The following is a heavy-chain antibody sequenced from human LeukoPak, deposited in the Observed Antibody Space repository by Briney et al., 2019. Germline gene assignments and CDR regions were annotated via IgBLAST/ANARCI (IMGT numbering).Heavy chain of an antibody. D-gene: IGHD3/OR15-3a*01. J-gene: IGHJ4*02. Sequence: PSETLSLTCTVSGVSISSSNSYWGWIRQPPGKGLEWIGSIYYSGNTYYNASLKSQVSISIDTSKNQFSLRLTSVTAADTAVYYCARQSGSGLFILPGGQGTLVTVSS. CDR3: ARQSGSGLFILP. CDR2: IYYSGNT. CDR1: GVSISSSNSY. V-gene: IGHV4-39*01.